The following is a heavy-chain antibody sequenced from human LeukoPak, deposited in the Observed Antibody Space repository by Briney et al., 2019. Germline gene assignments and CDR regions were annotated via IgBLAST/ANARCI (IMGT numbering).Heavy chain of an antibody. D-gene: IGHD3-3*01. CDR1: GFTFSNYA. V-gene: IGHV3-23*01. CDR2: ISGSGGNT. Sequence: GGSLRLSCAASGFTFSNYAMSWVRQAPGKGLEWVSTISGSGGNTYYADSVKGRLTISRDNSRSTLYLQMNGLRDEDTAVYYCAKDSTVSGSYYGMDIWGQGTTVTVSS. CDR3: AKDSTVSGSYYGMDI. J-gene: IGHJ6*02.